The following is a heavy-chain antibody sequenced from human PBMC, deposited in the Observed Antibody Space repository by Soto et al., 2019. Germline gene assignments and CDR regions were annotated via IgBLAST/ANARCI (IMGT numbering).Heavy chain of an antibody. Sequence: EVQLVESGGGLVQPGGSLRLPCAASGFSFSYYGMNWVRQAPGKGLEWVSYISTSSSNIYYADSVKGRFTISRDNAKNSLSLQMNSLRAADTAVYYCARETSTGNYDMDVWGKGTTVTVSS. CDR2: ISTSSSNI. CDR3: ARETSTGNYDMDV. V-gene: IGHV3-48*01. D-gene: IGHD2-2*01. CDR1: GFSFSYYG. J-gene: IGHJ6*03.